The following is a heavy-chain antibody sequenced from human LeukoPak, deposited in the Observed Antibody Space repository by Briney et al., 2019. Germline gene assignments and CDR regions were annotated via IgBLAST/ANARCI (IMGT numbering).Heavy chain of an antibody. CDR2: ISGSGDST. D-gene: IGHD2-2*01. CDR3: AKEGYCSSTSCSLDAFDI. CDR1: GFTFSSYA. V-gene: IGHV3-23*01. Sequence: GGSLRLSCAASGFTFSSYAMSWVRQAPGKGLEWVSAISGSGDSTYYADSVKGRFTISRDNSKNTLYLQMNSLRAEDTAVYYCAKEGYCSSTSCSLDAFDIWGQGTMVTVSS. J-gene: IGHJ3*02.